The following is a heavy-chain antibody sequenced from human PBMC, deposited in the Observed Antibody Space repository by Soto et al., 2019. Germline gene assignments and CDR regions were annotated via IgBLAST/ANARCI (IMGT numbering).Heavy chain of an antibody. Sequence: ASVKVSCKASGYTFTSYYMHWVRQAPGQGLEWMGIINPSGGSTSYAQKFQGRVTMTRDTSTSTVYMELSSLRSEDTAVYYCARDRSVSPLSYGMDVWGQGTTVTVSS. V-gene: IGHV1-46*01. D-gene: IGHD3-10*01. J-gene: IGHJ6*02. CDR3: ARDRSVSPLSYGMDV. CDR2: INPSGGST. CDR1: GYTFTSYY.